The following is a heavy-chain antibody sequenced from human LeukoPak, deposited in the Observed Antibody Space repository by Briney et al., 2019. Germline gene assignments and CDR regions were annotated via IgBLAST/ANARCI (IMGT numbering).Heavy chain of an antibody. D-gene: IGHD3-3*01. Sequence: SETLSLTCAVYGGSFSGYYWSWIRQPPGKGLEWIGEIYHSGSTNYNPSLKSRVTISVDTSKNQFSLKLSSVTAADTAVYYCARKGPKVTIFGVVNRKAYMDVWGKGTTVTVSS. J-gene: IGHJ6*03. CDR3: ARKGPKVTIFGVVNRKAYMDV. CDR2: IYHSGST. V-gene: IGHV4-34*01. CDR1: GGSFSGYY.